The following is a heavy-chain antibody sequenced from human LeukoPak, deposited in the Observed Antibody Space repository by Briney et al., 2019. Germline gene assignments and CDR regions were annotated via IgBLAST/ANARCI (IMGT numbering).Heavy chain of an antibody. CDR2: IIPIFGTA. D-gene: IGHD3-10*01. J-gene: IGHJ3*02. CDR1: GGTFSSYA. CDR3: ARPSALTEFDAFDI. V-gene: IGHV1-69*13. Sequence: ASVKVSCKASGGTFSSYAISWVRQAPGQGLEWMGGIIPIFGTANYAQKFQGRVTITADESTSTAYMELSSLRSEDTAVYYCARPSALTEFDAFDIWGQGTMVTVSS.